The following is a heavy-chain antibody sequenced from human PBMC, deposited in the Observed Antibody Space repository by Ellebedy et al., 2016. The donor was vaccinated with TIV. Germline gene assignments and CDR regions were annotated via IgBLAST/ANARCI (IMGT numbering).Heavy chain of an antibody. Sequence: GESLKISCTASGFTFSYYAMSWIRQAPGRGLEWVSTVSYTGAATYFADSVKGSFTISRDNSKNTLYLHMDSLRAADTAIYYCAKVMTGYSYAPDDFWGQGTLVTVSS. CDR2: VSYTGAAT. CDR1: GFTFSYYA. CDR3: AKVMTGYSYAPDDF. V-gene: IGHV3-23*01. J-gene: IGHJ4*02. D-gene: IGHD5-18*01.